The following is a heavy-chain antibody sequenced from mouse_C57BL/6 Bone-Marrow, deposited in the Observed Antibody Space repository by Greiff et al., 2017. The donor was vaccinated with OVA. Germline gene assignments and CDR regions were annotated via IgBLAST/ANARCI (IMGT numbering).Heavy chain of an antibody. Sequence: QVQLQQSGAELMKPGASVKLSCKATGYTFTGYWIEWVKQRPGHGLEWIGEILPGSGSTNYNEKFKGKATFTADTSSNTAYMQLSSLTTEDSAIYYCAREDYYGSSYEAWFAYWGQGTLVTVAA. D-gene: IGHD1-1*01. V-gene: IGHV1-9*01. CDR1: GYTFTGYW. CDR2: ILPGSGST. J-gene: IGHJ3*01. CDR3: AREDYYGSSYEAWFAY.